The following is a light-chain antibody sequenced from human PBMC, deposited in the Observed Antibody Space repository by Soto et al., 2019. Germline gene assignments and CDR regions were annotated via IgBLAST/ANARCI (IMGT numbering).Light chain of an antibody. CDR1: QNINIW. V-gene: IGKV1-5*01. CDR2: DAS. CDR3: QQYDTFWT. J-gene: IGKJ1*01. Sequence: DIHMTQSPSTLSASVCDRVTITCRARQNINIWLSWYQQKPGKAPKLVILDASTLESGVPSRFSGSGSGTKFTLTISSLQPDDFATYYCQQYDTFWTFGQGTKVDIK.